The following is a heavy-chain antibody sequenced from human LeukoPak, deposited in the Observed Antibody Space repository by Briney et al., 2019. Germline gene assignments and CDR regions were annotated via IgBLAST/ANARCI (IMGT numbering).Heavy chain of an antibody. V-gene: IGHV3-21*01. CDR2: FSSSSSYI. J-gene: IGHJ4*02. CDR1: GFTFSSHG. D-gene: IGHD2-15*01. CDR3: ARSAAHCSGVSCVYYFDY. Sequence: GGSLRLFCAASGFTFSSHGMKWVRQAPGKGLECVSSFSSSSSYIYCADSVKGRFTISGDNAKNSLYLQMNSLRAEDTAVYYCARSAAHCSGVSCVYYFDYWGQGTLVTVSS.